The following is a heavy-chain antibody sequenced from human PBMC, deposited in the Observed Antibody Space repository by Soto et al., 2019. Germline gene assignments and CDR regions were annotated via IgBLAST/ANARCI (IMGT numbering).Heavy chain of an antibody. CDR3: ARDDTGANFGS. V-gene: IGHV1-2*02. J-gene: IGHJ4*02. D-gene: IGHD2-8*02. CDR2: INPKNDDT. Sequence: ASVKVSCKASGGTFSSYTVGWVRQAPGQGLEWMGWINPKNDDTNYAQKFQGRVTMTRDTSISVAYMELSGLNSGDTAVYYCARDDTGANFGSWGQGTLVTVSS. CDR1: GGTFSSYT.